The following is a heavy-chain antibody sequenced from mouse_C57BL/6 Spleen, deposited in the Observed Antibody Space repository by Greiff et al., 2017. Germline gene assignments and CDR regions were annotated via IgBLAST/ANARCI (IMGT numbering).Heavy chain of an antibody. J-gene: IGHJ4*01. CDR1: GYTFTSYW. V-gene: IGHV1-69*01. CDR3: ARRGIRQMDY. D-gene: IGHD2-12*01. Sequence: QVQLQQPGAELVMPGASVKLSCKASGYTFTSYWMHWVKQRPGQGLEWIGEIDPSDSYTNYNQKFKGKSTLTVDKSSSTAYMQLISLTSEDSAVYYCARRGIRQMDYWGQGTSVTVSS. CDR2: IDPSDSYT.